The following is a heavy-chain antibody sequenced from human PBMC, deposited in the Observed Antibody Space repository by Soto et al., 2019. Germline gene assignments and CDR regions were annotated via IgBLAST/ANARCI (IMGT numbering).Heavy chain of an antibody. J-gene: IGHJ5*02. Sequence: SVKVSCKASGGTFSSYTISWVRQAPGQGLEWMGRIIPILGIANYAQKFQGRVTITADKSTSTAYMELSSLRSEDTAVYYCAADLAPTDPYNWFEPGGQGTLVTVSS. CDR2: IIPILGIA. CDR1: GGTFSSYT. CDR3: AADLAPTDPYNWFEP. V-gene: IGHV1-69*02. D-gene: IGHD1-1*01.